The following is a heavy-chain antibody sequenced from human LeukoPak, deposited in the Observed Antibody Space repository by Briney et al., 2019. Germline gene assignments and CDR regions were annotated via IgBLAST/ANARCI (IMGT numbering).Heavy chain of an antibody. CDR3: ARLLTGVPDY. J-gene: IGHJ4*02. D-gene: IGHD1-14*01. Sequence: GGSLRLSCAASGFTFSSYEMNWVRQAPGKGLEWVSYIRSSGSAIYYADSVKGRFTISRDNAKNSLYLQMNSLRAEDTAVYYCARLLTGVPDYWGQGTLVTVSS. CDR2: IRSSGSAI. V-gene: IGHV3-48*03. CDR1: GFTFSSYE.